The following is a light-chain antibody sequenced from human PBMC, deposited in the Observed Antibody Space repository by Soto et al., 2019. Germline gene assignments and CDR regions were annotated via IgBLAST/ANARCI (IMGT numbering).Light chain of an antibody. CDR1: ETISSW. Sequence: DIQLTQSPSTLSASVGDRVTITCRASETISSWLAWYQQKPGRVPKVLIYDASSLESGVPSRFSGSGFGTEFTLTITRLQPDAYETYYCQQYQSYSKTFGQGTKVDIK. CDR3: QQYQSYSKT. V-gene: IGKV1-5*01. J-gene: IGKJ1*01. CDR2: DAS.